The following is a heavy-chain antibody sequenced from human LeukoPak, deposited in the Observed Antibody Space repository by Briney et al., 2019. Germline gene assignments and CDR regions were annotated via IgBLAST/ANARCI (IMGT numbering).Heavy chain of an antibody. CDR3: AKAIAAAGTLVY. CDR1: GFTFSSYG. CDR2: ISYDGSNK. V-gene: IGHV3-30*18. D-gene: IGHD6-13*01. J-gene: IGHJ4*02. Sequence: PGGSLRLPCAASGFTFSSYGMHWVRQAPGKGLEWVAVISYDGSNKYYPDSVKGRFTISRDNSKNTLYLQMSSLRAEDTGVYYCAKAIAAAGTLVYWGQGTLVTVSS.